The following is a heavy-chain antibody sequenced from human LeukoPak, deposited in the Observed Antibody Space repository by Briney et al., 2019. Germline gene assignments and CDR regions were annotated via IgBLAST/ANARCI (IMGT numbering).Heavy chain of an antibody. Sequence: SETLSLTCTVSGGSISSSSYYWGWIRQPPGKGLEWIGSIYYSGSTYYNPSLKSRVTISVDTSKNQFSLKLSSVTAADTAVYYCARLGYSYWPEDYWGQGTLVTVSS. CDR1: GGSISSSSYY. CDR3: ARLGYSYWPEDY. V-gene: IGHV4-39*01. D-gene: IGHD5-18*01. J-gene: IGHJ4*02. CDR2: IYYSGST.